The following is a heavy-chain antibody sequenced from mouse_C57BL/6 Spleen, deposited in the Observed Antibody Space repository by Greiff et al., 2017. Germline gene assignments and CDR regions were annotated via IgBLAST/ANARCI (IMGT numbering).Heavy chain of an antibody. CDR3: ARDDDSALLRPGWFAY. V-gene: IGHV1-62-2*01. CDR1: GYTFTAYT. Sequence: QEQLKESGAELVKPGASVKLSCKASGYTFTAYTIHWVKPRSGQGLEWIGWFYPGSGSIKYNEKFKDKATLTADKSSSTVYMELSRLTSEDTAVYYCARDDDSALLRPGWFAYWGQGTLVTVSA. J-gene: IGHJ3*01. D-gene: IGHD1-2*01. CDR2: FYPGSGSI.